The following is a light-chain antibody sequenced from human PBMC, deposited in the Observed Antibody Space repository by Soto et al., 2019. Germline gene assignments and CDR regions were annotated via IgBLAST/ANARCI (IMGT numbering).Light chain of an antibody. J-gene: IGKJ2*01. CDR1: QSLVHSDGNTY. CDR2: KVS. V-gene: IGKV2-30*02. Sequence: DVVMTQSPLSLPVTLGQPASISCRASQSLVHSDGNTYLNWVHQRPGQSPRRLLYKVSNRDSGVPDRVSGSGSDTDFTLTISGVEAEDGGVYYCMQGTHWPPYTFGQGTKLESK. CDR3: MQGTHWPPYT.